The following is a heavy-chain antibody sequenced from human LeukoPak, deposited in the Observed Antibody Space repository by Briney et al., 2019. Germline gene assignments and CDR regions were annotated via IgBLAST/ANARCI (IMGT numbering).Heavy chain of an antibody. Sequence: SETLSLTCTVSGGSISSGGYYWSWIRQPPGKGLEWIGYIYHSGSTYYNPSLKSRVTISVDRSKNQFSLKLSSVTAADTAVYYCARAAKNYSGSYYRGVGPEENYYFDYWGQGTLVTVSS. D-gene: IGHD1-26*01. CDR3: ARAAKNYSGSYYRGVGPEENYYFDY. V-gene: IGHV4-30-2*01. CDR1: GGSISSGGYY. J-gene: IGHJ4*02. CDR2: IYHSGST.